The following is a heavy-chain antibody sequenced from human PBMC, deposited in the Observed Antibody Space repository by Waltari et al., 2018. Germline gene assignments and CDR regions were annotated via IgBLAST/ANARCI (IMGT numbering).Heavy chain of an antibody. CDR1: GGSISSSRYY. CDR2: SYYSGST. CDR3: ARHETGTYYYDSSGYLGAFDI. J-gene: IGHJ3*02. V-gene: IGHV4-39*07. D-gene: IGHD3-22*01. Sequence: QLQLQESGPGLVKPSETLSLTCTVSGGSISSSRYYWGWIRQPPGKGLGWIGSSYYSGSTYYNPSLKSRFTISVDTSKNQFSLKLSSVTAADTAVYYCARHETGTYYYDSSGYLGAFDIWGQGTMVTVSS.